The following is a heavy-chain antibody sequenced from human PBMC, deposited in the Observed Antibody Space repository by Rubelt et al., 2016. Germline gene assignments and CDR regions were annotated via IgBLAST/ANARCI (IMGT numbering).Heavy chain of an antibody. CDR3: ISYV. Sequence: EVQLVESGGGLVQPGGSLRLSCAASGSSVSSKYMAWVRQAPGKGLEWVSSIYANGNTHYADSMKGRFTIDRDNSKKTVVLQMSSLRVDGTAVYYCISYVWGQGTMVTVSS. CDR1: GSSVSSKY. J-gene: IGHJ3*01. CDR2: IYANGNT. V-gene: IGHV3-66*01.